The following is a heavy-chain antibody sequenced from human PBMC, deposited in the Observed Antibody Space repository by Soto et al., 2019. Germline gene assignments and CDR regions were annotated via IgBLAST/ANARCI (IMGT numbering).Heavy chain of an antibody. J-gene: IGHJ6*02. Sequence: QVQLQESGPGLVKPSETLSLTCTVSGGSISSYYWSWIRQPPGKGLKWIGYIYYSGSTNYNPSLKSRVTISVDTSKNQFSLKLSSVTAADTAVYYCARAYPYDYVWGSYRREYGMDVWGQRTTVTVSS. CDR3: ARAYPYDYVWGSYRREYGMDV. CDR2: IYYSGST. V-gene: IGHV4-59*01. D-gene: IGHD3-16*02. CDR1: GGSISSYY.